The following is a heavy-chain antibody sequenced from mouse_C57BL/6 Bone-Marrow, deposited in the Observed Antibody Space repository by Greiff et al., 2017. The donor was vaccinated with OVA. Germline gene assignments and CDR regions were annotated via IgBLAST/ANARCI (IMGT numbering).Heavy chain of an antibody. CDR1: GYTFTSYW. V-gene: IGHV1-53*01. Sequence: QVHLQQPGTELVKPGASVKLSCKASGYTFTSYWMHWVKQRPGQGLEWIGNINPSNGGTNYNEKFKSKATLTVDKSSSTAYMQLSSLTSEDSAVYYCARWRRSRYYFDVWGTGTTVTVSS. CDR3: ARWRRSRYYFDV. J-gene: IGHJ1*03. CDR2: INPSNGGT. D-gene: IGHD2-14*01.